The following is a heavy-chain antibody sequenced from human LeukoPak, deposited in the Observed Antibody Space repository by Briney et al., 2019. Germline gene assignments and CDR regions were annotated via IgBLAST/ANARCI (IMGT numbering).Heavy chain of an antibody. V-gene: IGHV4-34*01. CDR2: IDHGGIT. J-gene: IGHJ6*03. CDR1: GGSFSSYY. CDR3: AGLQGHSYYYMDV. Sequence: SETLSLTCAVYGGSFSSYYWSWIRQPPGRGLEWIGDIDHGGITNCNPSLKSRVTISVDTSKNQFSLTLRSVTAADTAVYYCAGLQGHSYYYMDVWGRGTTVTVSS.